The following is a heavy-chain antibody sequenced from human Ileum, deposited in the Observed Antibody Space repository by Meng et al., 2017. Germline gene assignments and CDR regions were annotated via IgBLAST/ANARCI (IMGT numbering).Heavy chain of an antibody. CDR2: LTNNGGSA. Sequence: GESLKISCAASGFSFGSYAISWVRQAPGKGLEWVSTLTNNGGSAYYADSVKGRFTISRDNSKNTLYLQMSSLGADDTAVYYCAKRSGYCGTIRCWYFDSWGQGTLVTVSS. D-gene: IGHD2-2*01. V-gene: IGHV3-23*01. CDR1: GFSFGSYA. J-gene: IGHJ4*02. CDR3: AKRSGYCGTIRCWYFDS.